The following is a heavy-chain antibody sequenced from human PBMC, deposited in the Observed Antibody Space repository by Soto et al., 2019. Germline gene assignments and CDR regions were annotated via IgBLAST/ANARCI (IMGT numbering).Heavy chain of an antibody. CDR3: AREWGAVRYDYVWGSYRYRAFDI. V-gene: IGHV4-30-4*01. CDR2: IYYSGIT. CDR1: AASISSGDYY. J-gene: IGHJ3*02. D-gene: IGHD3-16*02. Sequence: SQTRSRTCTVSAASISSGDYYWRWIRQIPGKVRDWIGHIYYSGITYNNPSLKSRVTMSGDTPKNRFSLELSSVSAADTDVYYCAREWGAVRYDYVWGSYRYRAFDIWGQGTMVTVSS.